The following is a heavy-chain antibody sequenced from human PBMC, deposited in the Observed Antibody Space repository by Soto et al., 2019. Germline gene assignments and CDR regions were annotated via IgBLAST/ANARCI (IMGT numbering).Heavy chain of an antibody. CDR3: AKAVATISDFDY. CDR2: ISGSGSTT. Sequence: EVQLLESGGGLVPPGGSLRLSCAASGFTFGNYAMSWVRQAPGKGLEWVSGISGSGSTTSYGDSVRGRFTISRDNSKNTVYLEMNNLRGEDTAVYYCAKAVATISDFDYWGQGTLVTVSS. D-gene: IGHD5-12*01. CDR1: GFTFGNYA. V-gene: IGHV3-23*01. J-gene: IGHJ4*02.